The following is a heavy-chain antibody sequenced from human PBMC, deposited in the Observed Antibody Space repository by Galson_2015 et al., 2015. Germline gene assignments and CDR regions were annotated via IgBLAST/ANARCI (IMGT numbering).Heavy chain of an antibody. V-gene: IGHV3-30*01. CDR2: ISYDESQT. CDR3: ARDFAPALFFHYMEV. D-gene: IGHD1-14*01. Sequence: SLRLSCADSGVAFSSYTLYWFRQAPGKGLEWVALISYDESQTYYAASVKGRFTISKDNSESTLYLQMDSLRVDDTAVYYCARDFAPALFFHYMEVWGRGTTVAVSS. J-gene: IGHJ6*03. CDR1: GVAFSSYT.